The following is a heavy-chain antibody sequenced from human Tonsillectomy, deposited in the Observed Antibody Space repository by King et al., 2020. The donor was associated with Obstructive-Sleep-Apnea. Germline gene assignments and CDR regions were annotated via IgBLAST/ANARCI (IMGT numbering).Heavy chain of an antibody. D-gene: IGHD3-22*01. J-gene: IGHJ4*02. CDR2: IDPSDSYT. V-gene: IGHV5-10-1*03. CDR1: GYSFTSYW. Sequence: VQLVESGAEVKKPGESLRISCKGSGYSFTSYWISWVRQMPGKGLEWMGRIDPSDSYTNYSPSFQGHVTISAANSISTAYLQWSSLKASDTAMYYCARLTDYDSSGYYPTYFDYWGQGTLVTVSS. CDR3: ARLTDYDSSGYYPTYFDY.